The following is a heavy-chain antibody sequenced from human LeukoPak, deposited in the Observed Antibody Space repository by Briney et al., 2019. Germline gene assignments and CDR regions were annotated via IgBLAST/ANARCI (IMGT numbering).Heavy chain of an antibody. Sequence: GGSLRLSCAASGFTFSSYAMSWVRQAPGKGLEWVSAISGSGGSTYYADSAKGRFTISRDNSKNTLYLQMNSLRAEDTAVYYCAKDSHIVVVPAAMPGYWGQGTLVTVSS. V-gene: IGHV3-23*01. CDR1: GFTFSSYA. CDR2: ISGSGGST. D-gene: IGHD2-2*01. J-gene: IGHJ4*02. CDR3: AKDSHIVVVPAAMPGY.